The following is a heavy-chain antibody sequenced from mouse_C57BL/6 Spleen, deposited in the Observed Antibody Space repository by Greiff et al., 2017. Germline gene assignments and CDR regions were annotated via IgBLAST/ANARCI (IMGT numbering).Heavy chain of an antibody. Sequence: DVQLQESGPGLVKPSQSLSLTCSVTGYSITSGYYWNWIRQFPGNKLEWMGYISYDGSNNYNPSLKNRISITRDTSKNQFFLKLNSVTTEDTATYYCARDREDYFDYWGQGTTLTVSS. J-gene: IGHJ2*01. CDR1: GYSITSGYY. CDR3: ARDREDYFDY. D-gene: IGHD3-1*01. V-gene: IGHV3-6*01. CDR2: ISYDGSN.